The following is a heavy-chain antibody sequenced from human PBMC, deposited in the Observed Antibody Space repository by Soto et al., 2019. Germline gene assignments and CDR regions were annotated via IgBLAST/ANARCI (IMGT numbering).Heavy chain of an antibody. CDR2: ISGSGGST. CDR1: GFTFISHA. V-gene: IGHV3-23*01. CDR3: AKDSRSLYSGSYYVYDY. J-gene: IGHJ4*02. D-gene: IGHD1-26*01. Sequence: GGSLRLSCVASGFTFISHAMSWVRQAPGKGLEWVSAISGSGGSTYYADSVKGRFTISRDNSKNTLYLQMNSLRAEDTAVYYCAKDSRSLYSGSYYVYDYWGQGTLVTVSS.